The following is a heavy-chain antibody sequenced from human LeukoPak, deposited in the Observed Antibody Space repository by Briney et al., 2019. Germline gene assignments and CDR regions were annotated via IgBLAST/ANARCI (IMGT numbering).Heavy chain of an antibody. CDR3: AKDGYSSSPLYYYYYMDV. CDR2: MSGTGGST. CDR1: GFTFSSYA. V-gene: IGHV3-23*01. J-gene: IGHJ6*03. Sequence: GGSLRLSCATSGFTFSSYAMSWVRQAPGKGLEWVSAMSGTGGSTYYADSVRGRFTISRDNSKNTLYLQMNSLRAEDTAVYYCAKDGYSSSPLYYYYYMDVWGKGTTVTVSS. D-gene: IGHD6-6*01.